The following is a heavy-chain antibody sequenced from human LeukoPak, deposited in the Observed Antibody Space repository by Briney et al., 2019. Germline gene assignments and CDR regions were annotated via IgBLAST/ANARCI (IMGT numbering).Heavy chain of an antibody. V-gene: IGHV3-23*01. Sequence: QAGGSLRLSCVGSGFIFKLFAVGWVRQAPGKGLEWVSVISGTNDETDYADSVRGHFTISRDNSLNTLFLQMNSLRAEDTAVYYCAKDESYYGSGSHDAFDIWGQGTMVTVSS. CDR2: ISGTNDET. CDR3: AKDESYYGSGSHDAFDI. D-gene: IGHD3-10*01. CDR1: GFIFKLFA. J-gene: IGHJ3*02.